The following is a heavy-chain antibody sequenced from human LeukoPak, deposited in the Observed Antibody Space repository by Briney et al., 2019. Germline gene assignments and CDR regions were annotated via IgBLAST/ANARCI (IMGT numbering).Heavy chain of an antibody. CDR2: MNPNSGNT. CDR3: ARVRFCSSTSCYWFDP. V-gene: IGHV1-8*01. D-gene: IGHD2-2*01. Sequence: ASVKVSCKASGYTFTSCDINWVRQATGQGLEWMGWMNPNSGNTGYAQKFQGRVTMTRDTSISTAYMELSRLRSDDTAVYYCARVRFCSSTSCYWFDPWGQGTLVTVSS. J-gene: IGHJ5*02. CDR1: GYTFTSCD.